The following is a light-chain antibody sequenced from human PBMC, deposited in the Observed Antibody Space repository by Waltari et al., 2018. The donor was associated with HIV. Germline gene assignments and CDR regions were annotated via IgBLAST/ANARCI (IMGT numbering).Light chain of an antibody. V-gene: IGLV2-8*01. CDR3: SSYAGRNNVV. CDR1: SSHVGGYNF. J-gene: IGLJ2*01. Sequence: QSALTQPPPASGSPGPSVTIPCTGTSSHVGGYNFVSWYQQHPGKAPKLMIYDVSKRPSGVPDRFSGSKSGNTASLTVSGLQAEDEADYYCSSYAGRNNVVFGGGTKVTVL. CDR2: DVS.